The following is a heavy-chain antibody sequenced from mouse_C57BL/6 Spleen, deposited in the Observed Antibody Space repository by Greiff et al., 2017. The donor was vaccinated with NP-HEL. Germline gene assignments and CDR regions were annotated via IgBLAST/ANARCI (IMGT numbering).Heavy chain of an antibody. CDR2: ISYDGSN. Sequence: EVKVEESGPGLVKPSQSLSLTCSVTGYSITSGYYWNWIRQLPGNILEWMGYISYDGSNNYNPSLKNRISITRDTSKNQFFLKLNSVTTEDTATYYCARDYGSRRWYFDVWGTGTTVTVSS. CDR1: GYSITSGYY. D-gene: IGHD1-1*01. V-gene: IGHV3-6*01. J-gene: IGHJ1*03. CDR3: ARDYGSRRWYFDV.